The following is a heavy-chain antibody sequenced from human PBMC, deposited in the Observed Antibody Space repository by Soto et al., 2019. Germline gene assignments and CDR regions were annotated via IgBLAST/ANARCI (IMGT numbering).Heavy chain of an antibody. Sequence: SVKVSCKASGGTFSSYAISWVRQAPGQGLEWMGGIIPIFGTANYAQKFQGRVTITADESTSTAYMELSSLRSEDTAVYYCARALTPPGPREYYYYGMDVWGQGTTVTVSS. V-gene: IGHV1-69*13. CDR2: IIPIFGTA. J-gene: IGHJ6*02. CDR1: GGTFSSYA. CDR3: ARALTPPGPREYYYYGMDV. D-gene: IGHD3-9*01.